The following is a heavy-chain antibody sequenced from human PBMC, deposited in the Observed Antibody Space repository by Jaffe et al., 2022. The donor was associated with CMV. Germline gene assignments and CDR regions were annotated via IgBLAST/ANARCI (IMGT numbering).Heavy chain of an antibody. D-gene: IGHD3-22*01. CDR1: GGTFSSYA. J-gene: IGHJ5*02. CDR3: AGGYYYDSSGPRPPPGPNNWFDP. CDR2: IIPILGIA. Sequence: QVQLVQSGAEVKKPGSSVKVSCKASGGTFSSYAISWVRQAPGQGLEWMGRIIPILGIANYAQKFQGRVTITADKSTSTAYMELSSLRSEDTAVYYCAGGYYYDSSGPRPPPGPNNWFDPWGQGTLVTVSS. V-gene: IGHV1-69*09.